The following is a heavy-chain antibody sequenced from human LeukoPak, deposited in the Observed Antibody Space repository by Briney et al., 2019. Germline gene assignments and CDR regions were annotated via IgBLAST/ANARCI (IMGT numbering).Heavy chain of an antibody. CDR1: GGSFSGYY. CDR3: ARDHLREYNWFDP. Sequence: PSETLSLTCAVYGGSFSGYYWSWIRQPPGKGLEWIGEINHSGSTNYNPSLKSRVTISVDTSKNQFSLKLSSVTAADTAVYYCARDHLREYNWFDPWGQGTLVTVSS. J-gene: IGHJ5*02. V-gene: IGHV4-34*01. D-gene: IGHD2/OR15-2a*01. CDR2: INHSGST.